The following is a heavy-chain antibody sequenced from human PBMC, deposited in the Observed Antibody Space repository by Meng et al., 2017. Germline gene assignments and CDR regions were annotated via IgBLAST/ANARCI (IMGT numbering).Heavy chain of an antibody. CDR1: GGSFSGYY. Sequence: SETLSLTCAVYGGSFSGYYWSWIRQPPGKGLEWIGEINHSGSTNYNPSLKSRVTISVDTSKNQFSLKLSSVTAADTAVYYCARGSITMVRGVIIISFDYWGQGTLVTVSS. CDR2: INHSGST. D-gene: IGHD3-10*01. CDR3: ARGSITMVRGVIIISFDY. V-gene: IGHV4-34*01. J-gene: IGHJ4*02.